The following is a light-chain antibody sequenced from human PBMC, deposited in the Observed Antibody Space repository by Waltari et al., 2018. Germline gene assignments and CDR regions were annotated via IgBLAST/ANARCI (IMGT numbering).Light chain of an antibody. J-gene: IGKJ5*01. V-gene: IGKV3-11*01. CDR2: DSS. Sequence: EIVLTQSPGTLSLSPGETATLSCRASQNIATYLAWFQQRPGQAPRLLIYDSSNRAPGIPARFSGSGSGTDFTLTITSLEAEDFGIYYCQQHTNWPRRTFGQGARLDIK. CDR1: QNIATY. CDR3: QQHTNWPRRT.